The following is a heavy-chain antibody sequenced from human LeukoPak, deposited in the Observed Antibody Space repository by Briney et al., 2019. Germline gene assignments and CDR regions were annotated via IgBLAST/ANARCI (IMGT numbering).Heavy chain of an antibody. CDR3: ATEDVVVPAAIVY. CDR1: GYTFTSYG. D-gene: IGHD2-2*01. J-gene: IGHJ4*02. CDR2: ISAYNGNT. V-gene: IGHV1-18*01. Sequence: GSSVKVSCKASGYTFTSYGISWVRQAPGQGLEWMGWISAYNGNTNYAQKLQGRVTMTTDTAYMELSSLRSEDTAVYYCATEDVVVPAAIVYWGQGTLVTVSS.